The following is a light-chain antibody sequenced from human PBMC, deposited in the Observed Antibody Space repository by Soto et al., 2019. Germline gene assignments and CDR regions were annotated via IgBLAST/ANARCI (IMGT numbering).Light chain of an antibody. V-gene: IGKV3-20*01. CDR1: QSVSARY. Sequence: EFVLTQSPDTLSLSPGERATLSCRASQSVSARYVAWYQQKPGQAPRLLIYATSSRATGTPDRFSGSGSGTDFSLSISRVEPEDFAVYFCQRFDNSPPFTFGPGTKLEIK. CDR3: QRFDNSPPFT. J-gene: IGKJ2*01. CDR2: ATS.